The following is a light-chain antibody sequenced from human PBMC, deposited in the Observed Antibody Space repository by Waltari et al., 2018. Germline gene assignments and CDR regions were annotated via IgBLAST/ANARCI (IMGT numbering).Light chain of an antibody. CDR1: SSTLGDYTL. V-gene: IGLV2-23*02. CDR3: CSYSTSGSWM. J-gene: IGLJ3*02. CDR2: YVT. Sequence: QSALTQPASVSGSPGQSITIPCTGPSSTLGDYTLVSWFQHPPGKVPQLVMYYVTKRPSGISDRFSGSKSGNTASLTISTLQADDEADYYCCSYSTSGSWMFGGGTKVTVL.